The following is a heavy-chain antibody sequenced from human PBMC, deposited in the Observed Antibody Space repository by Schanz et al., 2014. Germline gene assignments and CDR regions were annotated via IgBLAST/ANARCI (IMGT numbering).Heavy chain of an antibody. CDR3: ASSGAGYSSSWDFDY. D-gene: IGHD6-13*01. CDR1: GYTFTNFY. CDR2: INPSEGGT. J-gene: IGHJ4*01. Sequence: QVQLVQSGTEVKKPGASVKVSCKASGYTFTNFYIHWVRQAPGQGLEWVGIINPSEGGTSSPQKFKDRLTMTRDTSTSTFYMELSSLRSEDTAVYYCASSGAGYSSSWDFDYWGHGTLVTVSS. V-gene: IGHV1-46*01.